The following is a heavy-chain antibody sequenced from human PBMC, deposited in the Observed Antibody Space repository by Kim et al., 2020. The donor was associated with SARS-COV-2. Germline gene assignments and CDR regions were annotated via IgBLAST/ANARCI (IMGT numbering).Heavy chain of an antibody. Sequence: NDAQQLQGRVTMTPDTSTSTASMELRGLRSDDTAVYYCARDAYWRGGFDPWGQGTLVTVSS. CDR3: ARDAYWRGGFDP. V-gene: IGHV1-18*01. D-gene: IGHD2-8*02. J-gene: IGHJ5*02.